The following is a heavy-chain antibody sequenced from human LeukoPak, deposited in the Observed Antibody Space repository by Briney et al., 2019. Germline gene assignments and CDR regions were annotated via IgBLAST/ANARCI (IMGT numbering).Heavy chain of an antibody. CDR2: IYYSGST. D-gene: IGHD5-12*01. CDR3: ARLGGYDYDY. J-gene: IGHJ4*02. Sequence: ETLSLTCTVSGGSISSSSYYWGWIRQPPGKGLEWIGSIYYSGSTYYNPSLKSRVTISVDTSKNQFSLKLSSVTAADTAVYYCARLGGYDYDYWGQGTLVTVSS. V-gene: IGHV4-39*01. CDR1: GGSISSSSYY.